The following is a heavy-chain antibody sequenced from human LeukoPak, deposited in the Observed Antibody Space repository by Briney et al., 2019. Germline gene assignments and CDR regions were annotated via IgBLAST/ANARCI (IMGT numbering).Heavy chain of an antibody. CDR3: ARHLNYSNYFDY. V-gene: IGHV4-61*02. CDR2: IYHSGST. J-gene: IGHJ4*02. CDR1: GGSISSGSYY. Sequence: SQTLSLTCTVSGGSISSGSYYWSWIRQPAGKGLEWIGSIYHSGSTYYNPSLKSRVTISVDTSKNQFSLKLSSVTAADTAVYYCARHLNYSNYFDYWGQGTLVTVSS. D-gene: IGHD4-11*01.